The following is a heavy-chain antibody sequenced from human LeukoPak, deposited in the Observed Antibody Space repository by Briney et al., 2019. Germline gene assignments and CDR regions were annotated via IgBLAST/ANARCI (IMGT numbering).Heavy chain of an antibody. CDR2: ISAYNGNT. J-gene: IGHJ4*02. V-gene: IGHV1-18*01. CDR3: AGDKGITIFGVAIRREPFDY. D-gene: IGHD3-3*01. Sequence: ASVKVSCKASGYTFTSYGISWVRQAPGQGLEWMGWISAYNGNTNYAQKLQGRVTMTTDTSTSTAYMELRSLRSDDTAVYYCAGDKGITIFGVAIRREPFDYWGQGTLVTISS. CDR1: GYTFTSYG.